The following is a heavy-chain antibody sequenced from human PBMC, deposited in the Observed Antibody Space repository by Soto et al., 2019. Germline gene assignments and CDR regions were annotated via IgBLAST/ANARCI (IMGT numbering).Heavy chain of an antibody. D-gene: IGHD5-12*01. Sequence: PGGSLRLSCAASGFTVSSNYMSWVRQAPGKGLEWVSVIYSGGSTYYADSVKGRFTISRDNSKNTLYLQMNSLRAEDTAVYYCARKAIVATISAFDYWGQGTLVTVSS. CDR1: GFTVSSNY. CDR2: IYSGGST. J-gene: IGHJ4*02. V-gene: IGHV3-53*01. CDR3: ARKAIVATISAFDY.